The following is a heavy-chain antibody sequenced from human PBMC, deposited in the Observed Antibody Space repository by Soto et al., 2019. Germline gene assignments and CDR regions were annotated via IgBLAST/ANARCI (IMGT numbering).Heavy chain of an antibody. D-gene: IGHD6-13*01. V-gene: IGHV3-15*07. CDR1: GFTFSDGW. CDR3: TTSSAAYYYGMDV. J-gene: IGHJ6*02. CDR2: IKSKSDGGTT. Sequence: PGGSLRLSCAASGFTFSDGWMNWVRQAPGKGLEWVGRIKSKSDGGTTDYAAPVKGRFTISRDDSKTPLYLEMNSLKTEDTAVYYCTTSSAAYYYGMDVWGQGTTVTVSS.